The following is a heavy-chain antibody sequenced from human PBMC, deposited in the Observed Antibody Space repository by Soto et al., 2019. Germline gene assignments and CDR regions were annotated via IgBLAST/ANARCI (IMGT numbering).Heavy chain of an antibody. Sequence: SGGSLRLSCAASGFTFSDYYMSWIRQAPGKGLEWVSYISSSGSTIYYADSVKGRFTISRDNAKNSLYLQMNSLRAEDTAVYYCARVYGDFYYYYYYMDVWGKGTTVTVSS. CDR3: ARVYGDFYYYYYYMDV. D-gene: IGHD4-17*01. J-gene: IGHJ6*03. CDR2: ISSSGSTI. V-gene: IGHV3-11*01. CDR1: GFTFSDYY.